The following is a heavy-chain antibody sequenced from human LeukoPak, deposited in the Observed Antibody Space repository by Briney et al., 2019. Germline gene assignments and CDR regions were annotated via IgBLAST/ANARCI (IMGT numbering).Heavy chain of an antibody. CDR1: GFTFNNYG. J-gene: IGHJ4*02. V-gene: IGHV3-33*01. CDR2: IWYDGSKT. Sequence: GGSLRLSCAASGFTFNNYGFHWVRQAPGKGLEWAAVIWYDGSKTYHVDSVKGRFTISRDNSENTVYLQMNSLRAEDTAVYYCARGIVAAGPPFDYWGQGTLVTVSS. CDR3: ARGIVAAGPPFDY. D-gene: IGHD6-13*01.